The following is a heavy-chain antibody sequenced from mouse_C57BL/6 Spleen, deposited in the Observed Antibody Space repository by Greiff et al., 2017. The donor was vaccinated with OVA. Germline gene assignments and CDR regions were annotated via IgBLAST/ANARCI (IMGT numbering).Heavy chain of an antibody. CDR2: IYPGDGDT. CDR1: GYAFSSSW. CDR3: ARVGDGYYLYMDY. D-gene: IGHD2-3*01. Sequence: VQLQQSGPELVKPGASVKISCKASGYAFSSSWMNWVKQRPGKGLEWIGRIYPGDGDTNYNGKFKGKATLTADKSSSTAYLELSSLTSEDSAVYFCARVGDGYYLYMDYWGQGTTLTVSS. J-gene: IGHJ2*01. V-gene: IGHV1-82*01.